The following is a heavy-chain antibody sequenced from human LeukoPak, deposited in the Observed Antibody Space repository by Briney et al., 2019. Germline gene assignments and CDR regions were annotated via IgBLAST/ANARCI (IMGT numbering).Heavy chain of an antibody. CDR2: ISSSSNYI. CDR3: ASEAPFDI. V-gene: IGHV3-21*01. Sequence: TGGSLRLSCAASGFTFSSYSMNWVRQAPGKGLEWVSSISSSSNYIYQADSVKGRFTISRDNAKNSLYLQMNSLRAEDTAVYYCASEAPFDIWGQGTMVTATS. J-gene: IGHJ3*02. CDR1: GFTFSSYS.